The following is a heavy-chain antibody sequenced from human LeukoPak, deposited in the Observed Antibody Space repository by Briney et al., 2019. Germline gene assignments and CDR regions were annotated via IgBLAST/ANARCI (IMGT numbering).Heavy chain of an antibody. CDR3: ARDGWYSSGWYASAFDI. CDR2: ISGSSGTI. J-gene: IGHJ3*02. V-gene: IGHV3-48*01. Sequence: GGSLRLSCAASGFTFSSYSMNWVRQAPGKGLEWVSYISGSSGTIYYADSVKGRFTISRDNAKNSLFLQVNSLRAEDTAVYYCARDGWYSSGWYASAFDIWGQGIMVTVSS. CDR1: GFTFSSYS. D-gene: IGHD6-19*01.